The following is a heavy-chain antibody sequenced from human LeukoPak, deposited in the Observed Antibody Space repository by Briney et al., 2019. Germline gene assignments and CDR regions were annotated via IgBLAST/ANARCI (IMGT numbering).Heavy chain of an antibody. CDR3: ASTLSEVEDSSGYDAFDI. CDR2: IWYDGSRK. CDR1: GFTFSSYG. V-gene: IGHV3-33*08. J-gene: IGHJ3*02. D-gene: IGHD3-22*01. Sequence: GGSLRLSCAASGFTFSSYGMHWVRQAPGKGLEWVAVIWYDGSRKYSAESVKGRFTISRDNSKNTLYLQMNSLRAEDTAVYYCASTLSEVEDSSGYDAFDIWGQGTMVTVSS.